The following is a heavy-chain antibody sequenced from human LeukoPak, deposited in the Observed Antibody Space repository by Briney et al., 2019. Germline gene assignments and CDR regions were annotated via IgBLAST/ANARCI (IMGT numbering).Heavy chain of an antibody. Sequence: PGSSLRLSCAASGFTFSRNVMHWVRQAPGKGLEWVALISYDGNNKFYADSVKGRSTISRDNSRNTLYLQMRGEDAAVYSCARGGIPTGPYYYFYYMDVWGKGTAVTVSS. V-gene: IGHV3-30*01. CDR3: ARGGIPTGPYYYFYYMDV. CDR2: ISYDGNNK. J-gene: IGHJ6*03. D-gene: IGHD3-10*01. CDR1: GFTFSRNV.